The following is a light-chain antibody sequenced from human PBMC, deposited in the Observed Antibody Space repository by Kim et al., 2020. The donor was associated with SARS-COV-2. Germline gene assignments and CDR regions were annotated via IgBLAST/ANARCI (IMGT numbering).Light chain of an antibody. CDR3: QVWDTDSDHVV. J-gene: IGLJ2*01. Sequence: SYELTQPPSVSVAPGKTARITWGGYNIGSKRIHWYQRKPGQAPVLVIYYDSDRPSGIPDRFSGSNSGSTATLTIGRVEAGDDADYYCQVWDTDSDHVVFGGGTQLTVL. CDR2: YDS. CDR1: NIGSKR. V-gene: IGLV3-21*01.